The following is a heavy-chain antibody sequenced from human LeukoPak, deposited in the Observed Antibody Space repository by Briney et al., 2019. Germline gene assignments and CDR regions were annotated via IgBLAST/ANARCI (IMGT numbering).Heavy chain of an antibody. V-gene: IGHV3-21*01. Sequence: GGSLRLSCAASGFTYSSCSMNWVRQAPGKGLEWVSSISSSSSYIYYADSVKGRFTISRDNAKNSLYLQMNSLRAEDTAVYYCAVRRGIYYWGQGTLVTVPS. CDR1: GFTYSSCS. CDR2: ISSSSSYI. J-gene: IGHJ4*02. CDR3: AVRRGIYY.